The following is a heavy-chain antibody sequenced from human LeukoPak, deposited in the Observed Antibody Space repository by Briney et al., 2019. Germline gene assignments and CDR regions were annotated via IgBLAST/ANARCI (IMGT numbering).Heavy chain of an antibody. CDR1: GYTFTSYG. Sequence: ASVKVSCTASGYTFTSYGTSWVRQAPGQGLEWMGWISAYNGNTNYAQKLQGRVTMTTDTSTSTAYMELRSLRSDDTAVYYCARAYCSGGSCYSDYWGQGTLVTVSS. CDR3: ARAYCSGGSCYSDY. D-gene: IGHD2-15*01. J-gene: IGHJ4*02. V-gene: IGHV1-18*01. CDR2: ISAYNGNT.